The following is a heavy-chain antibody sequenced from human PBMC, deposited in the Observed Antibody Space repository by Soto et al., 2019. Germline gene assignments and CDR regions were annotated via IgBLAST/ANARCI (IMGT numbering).Heavy chain of an antibody. V-gene: IGHV3-23*01. CDR1: GFTFSNYG. J-gene: IGHJ4*02. D-gene: IGHD3-22*01. Sequence: EVQLLESGGGLVQPGGSLRLSCAASGFTFSNYGMSWVRQAPGKGLEWVSTISGGGGNTYYADSVRGRFSISRDNSKNTLYLHMNSLRVDDTSVFYCANLITVPGGYWGQGTLVTGSS. CDR2: ISGGGGNT. CDR3: ANLITVPGGY.